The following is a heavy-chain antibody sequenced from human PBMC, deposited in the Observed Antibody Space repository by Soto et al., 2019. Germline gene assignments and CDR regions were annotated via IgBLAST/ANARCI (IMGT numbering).Heavy chain of an antibody. CDR2: IIPILNIA. V-gene: IGHV1-69*02. D-gene: IGHD1-1*01. CDR1: GGTFSSYT. CDR3: ARAQLQPEGFHY. Sequence: QVQLVQSGAEVKEPGSSVKVSCKSSGGTFSSYTFNWVRQAPGQGLEWLGRIIPILNIANFAQNFQGRITITADRSTSTAYLQVRSLRSEDTAVYYCARAQLQPEGFHYWGQGTRVTVSS. J-gene: IGHJ4*02.